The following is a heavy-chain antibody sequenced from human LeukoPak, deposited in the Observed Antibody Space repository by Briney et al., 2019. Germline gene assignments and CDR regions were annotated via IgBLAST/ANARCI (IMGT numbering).Heavy chain of an antibody. CDR1: GGTFSSYA. D-gene: IGHD5-18*01. Sequence: ASVKVSCKASGGTFSSYAISWVRQAPGQGLEWMGRIIPIFGTANYAQKFQGRVTITTDESTSTAYMELSSLRSEDTAVYYCARDGGGYSYGGAFDYWGQGTLVTVSS. CDR2: IIPIFGTA. J-gene: IGHJ4*02. CDR3: ARDGGGYSYGGAFDY. V-gene: IGHV1-69*05.